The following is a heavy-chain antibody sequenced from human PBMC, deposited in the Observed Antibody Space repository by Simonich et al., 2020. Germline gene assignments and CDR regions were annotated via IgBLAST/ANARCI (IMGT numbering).Heavy chain of an antibody. CDR1: GYTFTGYY. V-gene: IGHV1-2*02. CDR2: NKPNSGGK. CDR3: AREEANGYSSSWNWFDP. Sequence: QVQLVQSGAEVKKPGASVKVSCKASGYTFTGYYLHWVRQAPGKGIGWMEGNKPNSGGKNYAQKFQGRVTMTRDTSISTAYMELSRLRSDDTAVYYCAREEANGYSSSWNWFDPWGQGTLVTVSS. D-gene: IGHD6-13*01. J-gene: IGHJ5*02.